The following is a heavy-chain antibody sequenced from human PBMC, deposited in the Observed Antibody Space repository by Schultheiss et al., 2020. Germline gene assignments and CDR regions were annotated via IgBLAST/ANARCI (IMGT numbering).Heavy chain of an antibody. CDR3: ARGIMATNPGAFYYYYMDF. V-gene: IGHV4-59*01. CDR2: VYSSGST. Sequence: SQTLSLTCTVSGGSISNYFWTWIRQPPGKGLEWIGFVYSSGSTNYNPSLKSRVTMSVDASKNQFSLKVSSVTAADTAVYYCARGIMATNPGAFYYYYMDFWGKGTTVTVSS. CDR1: GGSISNYF. J-gene: IGHJ6*03. D-gene: IGHD5-12*01.